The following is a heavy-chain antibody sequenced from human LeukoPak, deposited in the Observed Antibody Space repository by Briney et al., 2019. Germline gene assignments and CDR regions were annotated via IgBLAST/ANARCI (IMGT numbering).Heavy chain of an antibody. D-gene: IGHD6-19*01. CDR3: ASESYSRGWYL. V-gene: IGHV3-21*06. CDR2: ISGSSDDI. J-gene: IGHJ4*02. Sequence: GGSLRLSCAASGFTFRSYAMNWVRQAPGKGLEWVSSISGSSDDIYYADSVKGRFTISRDNAKNSVFLQINNLRAEDTAIYYCASESYSRGWYLWGQGTLVTVSS. CDR1: GFTFRSYA.